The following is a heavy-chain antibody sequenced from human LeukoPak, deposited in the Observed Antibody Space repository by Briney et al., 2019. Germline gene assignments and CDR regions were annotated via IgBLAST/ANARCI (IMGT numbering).Heavy chain of an antibody. J-gene: IGHJ2*01. Sequence: PSETLSLTCTVSGVSITSYYWSWIRQPPGKGLEWIGHIYTSGSTHYNPSLKSRGSFSVDTSHNHLSLRLTSVTVADTAVYYCARLNWASSGGFFDLWGRGTLVTVSS. CDR1: GVSITSYY. CDR2: IYTSGST. D-gene: IGHD7-27*01. CDR3: ARLNWASSGGFFDL. V-gene: IGHV4-4*09.